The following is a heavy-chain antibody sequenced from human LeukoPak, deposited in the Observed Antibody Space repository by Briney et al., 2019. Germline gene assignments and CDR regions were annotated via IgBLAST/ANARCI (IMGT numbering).Heavy chain of an antibody. J-gene: IGHJ4*02. Sequence: ASVKVSCKASGYTFTSYGISWVQQAPGQGLEWMGWISAHNGNTNYAQKLQGRVTMTTDTSTSTAYMELRSLRSDDTAVYYCAKMDGGIHRPDFDYWGQGTLVTVSS. CDR1: GYTFTSYG. V-gene: IGHV1-18*01. D-gene: IGHD1-26*01. CDR3: AKMDGGIHRPDFDY. CDR2: ISAHNGNT.